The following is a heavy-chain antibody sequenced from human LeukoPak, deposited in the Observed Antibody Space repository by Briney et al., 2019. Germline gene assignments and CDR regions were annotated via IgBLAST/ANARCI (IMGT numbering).Heavy chain of an antibody. J-gene: IGHJ6*02. Sequence: SQTLSLTCAISGYSLSSNRSAWKSIRHSPPRGLPWLGMTYYRSKWYNDYAVSVNGRITINPDTSKNQFSLQLNSVTPEDTAVYYCARVVAVTANDYYHGMDVWGQGTTVTVSS. CDR2: TYYRSKWYN. CDR1: GYSLSSNRSA. D-gene: IGHD6-19*01. CDR3: ARVVAVTANDYYHGMDV. V-gene: IGHV6-1*01.